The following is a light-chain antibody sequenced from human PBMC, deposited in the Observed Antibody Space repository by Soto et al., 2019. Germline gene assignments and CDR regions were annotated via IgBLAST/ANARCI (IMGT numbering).Light chain of an antibody. Sequence: IALTQSPGTRYLSAGERASLSCRARQSVSSIYLALYQQNPGQAPRLLIYAASTRATGIPARFSVSGSGTEFTLTLSRLQSEDFAVYYCQQKNNWPLTFGGGTKVDIK. CDR2: AAS. CDR3: QQKNNWPLT. CDR1: QSVSSIY. J-gene: IGKJ4*01. V-gene: IGKV3-15*01.